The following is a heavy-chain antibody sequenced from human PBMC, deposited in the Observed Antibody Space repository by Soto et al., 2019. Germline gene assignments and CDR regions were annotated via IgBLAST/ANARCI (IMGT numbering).Heavy chain of an antibody. J-gene: IGHJ4*02. V-gene: IGHV1-18*01. Sequence: ASGTVSSRSSGRTFTSYGISWVRQAPGQGLEWMGWISAYNGNTNYAQKLQGRVTMTTDTSTSTAYMELRSLRSDDTAVYYCARDALDYSSGQFDYWGQGTLVIVSS. D-gene: IGHD6-19*01. CDR1: GRTFTSYG. CDR3: ARDALDYSSGQFDY. CDR2: ISAYNGNT.